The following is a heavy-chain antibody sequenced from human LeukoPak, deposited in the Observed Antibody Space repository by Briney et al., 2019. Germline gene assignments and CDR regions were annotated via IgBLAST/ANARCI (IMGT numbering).Heavy chain of an antibody. CDR1: GGSFSGYY. D-gene: IGHD5-12*01. J-gene: IGHJ4*02. Sequence: SETLSLTCAVYGGSFSGYYWSWIRQPPGKGLEWIGEINHSGSTNYNPSLKNRVTISVDTSKNQFSLKLSSVTAAGTAVYYCARGRWLRSAFDYWGQGTLVTVSS. CDR3: ARGRWLRSAFDY. CDR2: INHSGST. V-gene: IGHV4-34*01.